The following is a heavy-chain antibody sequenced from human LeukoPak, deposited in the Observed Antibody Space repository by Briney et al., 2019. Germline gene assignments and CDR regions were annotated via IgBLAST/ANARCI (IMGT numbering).Heavy chain of an antibody. D-gene: IGHD3-10*01. CDR1: GFTFSSYS. CDR2: ISSSSSYI. CDR3: ARISYGSGSYFYYYYYYMDV. J-gene: IGHJ6*03. V-gene: IGHV3-21*04. Sequence: PGGSLRLSCAASGFTFSSYSMNWVRQAPGKGLEWVSSISSSSSYIYYADSVKGRFTISRDNSKNTLYLQMNSLRAEDTAVYYCARISYGSGSYFYYYYYYMDVWGKGTTVTISS.